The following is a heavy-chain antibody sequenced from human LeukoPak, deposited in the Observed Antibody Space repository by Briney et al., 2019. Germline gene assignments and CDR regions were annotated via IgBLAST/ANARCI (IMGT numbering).Heavy chain of an antibody. CDR3: AREQGDYGDDY. J-gene: IGHJ4*02. CDR1: GGTFSSYA. Sequence: GASVKVSCKASGGTFSSYAISWVRQAPGQGLEWMGGIIPIFGTANYAQKFQGRVTITADESASTAYMELSSLRSEDTAVYYCAREQGDYGDDYWGQGTLVTVSS. CDR2: IIPIFGTA. D-gene: IGHD4-17*01. V-gene: IGHV1-69*13.